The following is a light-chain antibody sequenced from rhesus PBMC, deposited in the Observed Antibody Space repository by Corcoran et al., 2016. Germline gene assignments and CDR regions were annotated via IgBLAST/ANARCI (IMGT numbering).Light chain of an antibody. Sequence: EIVLTQSPATLSLSPGERATLSCRASQSVRSRLAWYQQKPGQAPRLLSYDASSRATGRPDRFGGMGSGTDFTLTISSLEPEDVGIYHCYQHSSGYSFGQGTKVEIK. V-gene: IGKV3-17*01. CDR1: QSVRSR. CDR3: YQHSSGYS. CDR2: DAS. J-gene: IGKJ2*01.